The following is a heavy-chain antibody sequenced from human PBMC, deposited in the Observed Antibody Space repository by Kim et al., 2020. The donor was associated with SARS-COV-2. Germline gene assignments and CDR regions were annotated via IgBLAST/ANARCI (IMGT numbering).Heavy chain of an antibody. CDR1: GGSVSSGSYY. J-gene: IGHJ6*02. D-gene: IGHD5-12*01. V-gene: IGHV4-61*01. CDR2: LYYSGST. CDR3: ARVWGGYDEYYYYGMDA. Sequence: SETLSLTCTVSGGSVSSGSYYWSWIRQPPGTGLEWIWYLYYSGSTNYNPPLKSRVTISVDTSKNQFSLKLSSVPAAVTAVSYCARVWGGYDEYYYYGMDAWGQGTTV.